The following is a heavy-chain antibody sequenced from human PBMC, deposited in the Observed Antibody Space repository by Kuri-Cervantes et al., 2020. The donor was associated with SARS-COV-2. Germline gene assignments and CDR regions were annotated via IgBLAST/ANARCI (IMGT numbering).Heavy chain of an antibody. D-gene: IGHD4-11*01. CDR2: IYYSGST. Sequence: SETLSLTCTVSGGSISSGDYYWSWIRQPPGKGLEWIGYIYYSGSTYYNPSLKSRVTISVDTSKSQFSLKLSSVTAADTAVYYCARGGGYSNLGYYFDYWGQGTLVTVSS. CDR1: GGSISSGDYY. CDR3: ARGGGYSNLGYYFDY. V-gene: IGHV4-30-4*02. J-gene: IGHJ4*02.